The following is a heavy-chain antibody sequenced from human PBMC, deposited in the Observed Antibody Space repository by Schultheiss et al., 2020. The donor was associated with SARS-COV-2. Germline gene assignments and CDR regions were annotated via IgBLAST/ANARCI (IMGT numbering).Heavy chain of an antibody. J-gene: IGHJ4*02. CDR3: ARGPYSSSSFPFDY. Sequence: GESLKISCKGSGYSFTSYWIGWVRQMPGRGLEWMGLIFPRNSETTYSPSFQGQVTISADKSISTAYLQWSSLKASDTAMYYCARGPYSSSSFPFDYWGQGTLVTVSS. CDR2: IFPRNSET. D-gene: IGHD6-6*01. V-gene: IGHV5-51*01. CDR1: GYSFTSYW.